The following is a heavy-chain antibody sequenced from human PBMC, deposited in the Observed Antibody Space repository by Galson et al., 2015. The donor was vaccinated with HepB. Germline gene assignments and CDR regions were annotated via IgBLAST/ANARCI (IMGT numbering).Heavy chain of an antibody. CDR2: ISAYNGNT. J-gene: IGHJ4*02. CDR3: ARDLLHSDSGGPFDY. V-gene: IGHV1-18*01. Sequence: SVKVSCKASGYTFTSYRISWVRQAPGQGLEWMGWISAYNGNTNYAQKFQGRVTMTTDTSTSTAYMELRSLRSDDTAVYYCARDLLHSDSGGPFDYWGQGTLVTVSS. CDR1: GYTFTSYR. D-gene: IGHD2-15*01.